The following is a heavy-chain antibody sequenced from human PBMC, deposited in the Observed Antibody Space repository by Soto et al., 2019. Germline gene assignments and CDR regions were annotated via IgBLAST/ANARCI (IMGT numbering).Heavy chain of an antibody. V-gene: IGHV3-53*04. J-gene: IGHJ6*03. CDR2: IYSGGST. CDR3: AREGVVPAANYIDV. CDR1: GFTVSSNY. D-gene: IGHD2-2*01. Sequence: GGSLRLSCASSGFTVSSNYMSWVRQAPGKGLEWVSVIYSGGSTYYADSVKGRFTVSRHNSKNTLYLQMNSLRAEDTAVYYCAREGVVPAANYIDVWGKGTTVTVSS.